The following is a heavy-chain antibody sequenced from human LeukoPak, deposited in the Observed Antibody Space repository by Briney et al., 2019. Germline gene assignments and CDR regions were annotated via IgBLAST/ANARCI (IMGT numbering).Heavy chain of an antibody. D-gene: IGHD5-12*01. CDR1: GGSFSGYY. J-gene: IGHJ6*03. CDR3: ARRGIVGTMGGYYYYMDV. CDR2: INHSGST. Sequence: KPSETLSLTCAVYGGSFSGYYWSWIRQPPGKGLEWIGEINHSGSTNYNPSLKSRVTISVDTSKNQFSLKLSSVTAADTAVYYCARRGIVGTMGGYYYYMDVWGKGTMVTISS. V-gene: IGHV4-34*01.